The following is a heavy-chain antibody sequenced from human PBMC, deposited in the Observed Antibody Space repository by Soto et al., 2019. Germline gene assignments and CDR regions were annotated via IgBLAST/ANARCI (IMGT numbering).Heavy chain of an antibody. V-gene: IGHV3-15*07. Sequence: GGSLRLSCAGSGFTFSNAWMNWVRQAPGKGLEWVGRIKSKTDGGTTDYAAPVKGRFTISRDNSKNTLYLQMNSLRAEDTAVYYCAKDVGLEGYFQHWGQGTLVTVSS. CDR2: IKSKTDGGTT. CDR3: AKDVGLEGYFQH. D-gene: IGHD1-1*01. CDR1: GFTFSNAW. J-gene: IGHJ1*01.